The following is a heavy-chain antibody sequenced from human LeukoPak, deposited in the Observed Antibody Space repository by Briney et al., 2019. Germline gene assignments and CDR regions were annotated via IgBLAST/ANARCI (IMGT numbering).Heavy chain of an antibody. J-gene: IGHJ3*02. V-gene: IGHV4-38-2*02. D-gene: IGHD1-26*01. CDR1: GYSISSGYY. CDR3: ARDYRSGSYTSNAFDI. CDR2: IYHSGST. Sequence: SETLSLTCTVSGYSISSGYYWGWIRQPPGKGLEWIGSIYHSGSTYYNPSLKSRVTISVDTSKNQFSLKLSSVTAADTAVYYCARDYRSGSYTSNAFDIWGQGTMVTVSS.